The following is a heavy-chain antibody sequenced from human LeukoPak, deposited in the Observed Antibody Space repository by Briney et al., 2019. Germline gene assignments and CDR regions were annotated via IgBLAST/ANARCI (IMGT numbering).Heavy chain of an antibody. CDR2: INHSGST. CDR3: ARVKDGDVRYYYGMDV. Sequence: GSLRLSCAASGFTVSSNYMSWVRQPPGKGLEWIGEINHSGSTNYNPSLKSRVTISVDTSKNQFSLKLSSVTAADTAVYYCARVKDGDVRYYYGMDVWGQGTTVTVSS. V-gene: IGHV4-34*01. J-gene: IGHJ6*02. CDR1: GFTVSSNY. D-gene: IGHD3-10*02.